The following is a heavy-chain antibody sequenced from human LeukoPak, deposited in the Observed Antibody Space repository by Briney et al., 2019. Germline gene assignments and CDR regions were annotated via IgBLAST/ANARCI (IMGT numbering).Heavy chain of an antibody. V-gene: IGHV3-7*03. CDR1: GFPLSDAW. CDR2: INHNGNVN. J-gene: IGHJ6*02. Sequence: GGSLRLSCAVSGFPLSDAWMNWVRQAPGKGLEWVASINHNGNVNYYVDSVKGRFTISRDNAKNSLYLQMSNLRAEDTAVYFCARGGGLDVWGQGATVTVSS. D-gene: IGHD3-16*01. CDR3: ARGGGLDV.